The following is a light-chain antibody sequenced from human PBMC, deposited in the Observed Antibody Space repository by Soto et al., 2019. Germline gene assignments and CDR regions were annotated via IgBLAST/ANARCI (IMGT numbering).Light chain of an antibody. Sequence: DIQMTQSPSTLSSSVGDRVTITCRASHSISVWLAWYQQKPGKAPKLLIYQASTLESGGPSRFSGRGSGTDFTLTISSLQPDDFATYYCQQYYTYPYTFGQGTKLEIK. CDR1: HSISVW. V-gene: IGKV1-5*03. CDR3: QQYYTYPYT. J-gene: IGKJ2*01. CDR2: QAS.